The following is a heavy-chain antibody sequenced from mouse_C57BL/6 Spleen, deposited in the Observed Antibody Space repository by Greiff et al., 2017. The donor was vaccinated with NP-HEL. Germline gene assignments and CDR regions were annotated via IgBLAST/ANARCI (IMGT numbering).Heavy chain of an antibody. CDR3: ARHSDYYGSREALAY. D-gene: IGHD1-1*01. Sequence: QVQLKESGPGLVQPSQSLSITCTVSGFSLTRYGVHWVRQSPGKGLEWLGVIWSGGSTDYNAAFISRLSISKDNSKSQVFFKMNSLQADDTAIYYCARHSDYYGSREALAYWGQGTLVTVSA. J-gene: IGHJ3*01. V-gene: IGHV2-2*01. CDR1: GFSLTRYG. CDR2: IWSGGST.